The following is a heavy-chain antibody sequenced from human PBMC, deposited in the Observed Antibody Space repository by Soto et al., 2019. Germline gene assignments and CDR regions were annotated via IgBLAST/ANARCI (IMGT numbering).Heavy chain of an antibody. CDR3: AREGGIVGATTVDY. J-gene: IGHJ4*02. Sequence: QVQLQESGPGLVKPSQTLSLTCTVSGGSISSGDYYWSWIRQPPGKGLEWIGYIYYSGTTYYNPSVTSRVTLXVXTPXNQFSLKLSSVTAADPAVYYCAREGGIVGATTVDYWGQGTLVTVSS. D-gene: IGHD1-26*01. V-gene: IGHV4-30-4*01. CDR2: IYYSGTT. CDR1: GGSISSGDYY.